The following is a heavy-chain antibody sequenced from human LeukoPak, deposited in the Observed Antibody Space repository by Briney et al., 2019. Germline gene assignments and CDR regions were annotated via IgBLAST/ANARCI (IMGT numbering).Heavy chain of an antibody. Sequence: GASVKVSCKASGYTFTGYYMHWVRQAPGQGLEWMGWINPNSGGTNYAQKFQGRVTMTRDMSTSTVYMELSSLRSEDTAVYYCARASYSYGDNWFDPWGQGTLVTVSS. D-gene: IGHD5-18*01. CDR2: INPNSGGT. CDR3: ARASYSYGDNWFDP. J-gene: IGHJ5*02. CDR1: GYTFTGYY. V-gene: IGHV1-2*02.